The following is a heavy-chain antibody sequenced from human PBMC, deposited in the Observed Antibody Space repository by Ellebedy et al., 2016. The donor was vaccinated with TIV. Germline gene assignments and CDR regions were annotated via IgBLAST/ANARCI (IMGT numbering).Heavy chain of an antibody. CDR3: ARGLRRWGEVDY. CDR2: IYYSGST. V-gene: IGHV4-59*01. Sequence: MPSETLSLTCTVSGGSISSYYWSWIRQPPGKGLEWIGYIYYSGSTNYNPSLKSRVTISVDTSKNQFSLKLSSVTAADTAVYYCARGLRRWGEVDYWGQGTLVTVSS. J-gene: IGHJ4*02. CDR1: GGSISSYY. D-gene: IGHD3-16*01.